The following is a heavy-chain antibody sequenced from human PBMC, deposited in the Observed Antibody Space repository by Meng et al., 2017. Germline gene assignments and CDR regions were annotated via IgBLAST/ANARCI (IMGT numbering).Heavy chain of an antibody. Sequence: GSLRLSCTVSGGSISSYYWSWIRQPPGKGLEWIGYIYYSGSTNYNPSLKSRVTISVDTSKNQFSLKLSSMTAADTAVYYCAKRIAVAGGGDAFDIWGQGTMVTVSS. CDR1: GGSISSYY. CDR3: AKRIAVAGGGDAFDI. J-gene: IGHJ3*02. D-gene: IGHD6-19*01. CDR2: IYYSGST. V-gene: IGHV4-59*01.